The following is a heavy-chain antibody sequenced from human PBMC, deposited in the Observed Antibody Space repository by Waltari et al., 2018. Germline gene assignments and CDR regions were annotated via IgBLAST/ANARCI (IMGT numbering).Heavy chain of an antibody. V-gene: IGHV5-51*01. CDR3: ARPVSSGWYFPSI. D-gene: IGHD6-19*01. J-gene: IGHJ4*02. CDR1: GYSFTSYW. Sequence: EVQLVQSGAEVKKPGESLKISCKGSGYSFTSYWIGWVRQMPGKGLEWMGSMYTGNSDTRYSPSFQGQITISADKSISTADLKWSSLKASDTAMYYCARPVSSGWYFPSIWGQGTLVTVSS. CDR2: MYTGNSDT.